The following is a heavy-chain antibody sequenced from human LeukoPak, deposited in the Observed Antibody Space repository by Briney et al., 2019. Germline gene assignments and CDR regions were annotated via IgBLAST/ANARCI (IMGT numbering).Heavy chain of an antibody. J-gene: IGHJ4*02. D-gene: IGHD5-24*01. CDR3: ARDPGWLQFRGEDYFDY. V-gene: IGHV3-7*01. CDR1: GFTYRSWW. CDR2: IKQEGSEK. Sequence: GGSLRLSCAASGFTYRSWWMSGVREARGKGLEWVADIKQEGSEKYCVDAVEGRFTISRDNAKNSLYLQMNSLRAEDLAVYYCARDPGWLQFRGEDYFDYWGQGTLVTVSS.